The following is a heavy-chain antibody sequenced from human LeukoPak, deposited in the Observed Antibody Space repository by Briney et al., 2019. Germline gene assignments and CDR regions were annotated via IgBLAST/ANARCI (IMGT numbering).Heavy chain of an antibody. CDR2: INTNTGNP. J-gene: IGHJ5*02. CDR3: ARDRRLAAAGLNWFDP. V-gene: IGHV7-4-1*02. CDR1: GYTFTSYA. D-gene: IGHD6-13*01. Sequence: ASVKVSCKASGYTFTSYAMNWVRQAPGQGLEWMGWINTNTGNPTYAQGFTGRFVFSLDTSVSTACLQISSLKAEDTAVYYCARDRRLAAAGLNWFDPWGQGTLVTVSS.